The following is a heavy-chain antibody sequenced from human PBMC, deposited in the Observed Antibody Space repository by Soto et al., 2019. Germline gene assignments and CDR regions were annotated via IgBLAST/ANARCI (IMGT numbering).Heavy chain of an antibody. J-gene: IGHJ6*02. CDR2: IWYDGSNK. D-gene: IGHD6-13*01. Sequence: QVQLVESGGGVVQPGRSLRLSCAASGFTFSSYGMHWVRQAPGKGLEWVAVIWYDGSNKYYADSVKGRFTISRDNSKNTLYLQMNSLRAEDTAVYYCARDFVGSSWTLVGDGMDVWGQGTTVTVSS. V-gene: IGHV3-33*01. CDR1: GFTFSSYG. CDR3: ARDFVGSSWTLVGDGMDV.